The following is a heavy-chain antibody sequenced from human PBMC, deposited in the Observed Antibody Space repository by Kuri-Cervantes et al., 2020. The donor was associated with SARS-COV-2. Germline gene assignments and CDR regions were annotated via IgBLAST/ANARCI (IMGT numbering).Heavy chain of an antibody. CDR1: GFLFSASA. V-gene: IGHV3-73*01. CDR2: VRGKANNYAT. Sequence: GESLKISCGVSGFLFSASAIHWVRQASGKGLEWVGRVRGKANNYATAYAASVRDRFTISRDDSKNMAYLQMNSLKIEDTAVYYCTRDDFWSGYYYYWGQGTLVTVSS. J-gene: IGHJ4*02. D-gene: IGHD3-3*01. CDR3: TRDDFWSGYYYY.